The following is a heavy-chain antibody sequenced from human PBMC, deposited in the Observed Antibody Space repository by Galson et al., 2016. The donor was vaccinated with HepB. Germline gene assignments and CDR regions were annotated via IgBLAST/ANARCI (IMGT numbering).Heavy chain of an antibody. V-gene: IGHV4-30-2*03. Sequence: TNYNPSLKSRVSISISTSKNEVFLRLTSVTAADTAVYYCARWGGYSSGWYWFDPWGQGTLVTVSS. D-gene: IGHD6-19*01. CDR2: T. CDR3: ARWGGYSSGWYWFDP. J-gene: IGHJ5*02.